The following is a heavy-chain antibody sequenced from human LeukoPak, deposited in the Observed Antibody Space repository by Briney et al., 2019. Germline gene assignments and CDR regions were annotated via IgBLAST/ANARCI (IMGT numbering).Heavy chain of an antibody. CDR3: AQSKYRNDDYYYGMDV. Sequence: GGSLRLSCVASGFTFSSYWMHWVRQDPRKGLVWVSRINGDGRNINYADSVKGRFSLSRDNSKNTLHLQMNSLRAEGTAVYYCAQSKYRNDDYYYGMDVWGPGTTVTVSS. CDR2: INGDGRNI. J-gene: IGHJ6*02. D-gene: IGHD2/OR15-2a*01. CDR1: GFTFSSYW. V-gene: IGHV3-74*01.